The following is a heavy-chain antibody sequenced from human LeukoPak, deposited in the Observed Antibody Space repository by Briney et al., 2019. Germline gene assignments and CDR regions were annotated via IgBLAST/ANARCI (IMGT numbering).Heavy chain of an antibody. CDR2: IYSGGST. J-gene: IGHJ3*02. V-gene: IGHV3-66*01. CDR3: VKSAGKDGYRDSFDI. D-gene: IGHD5-24*01. Sequence: WGSLRLSCAASGFTVSSNYMSWVRQAPGKGLEWVSVIYSGGSTYYADSVKGRFTISRDNSKNTLYLQVNNLRAEDTAVYYCVKSAGKDGYRDSFDIWGQGTVVTVSS. CDR1: GFTVSSNY.